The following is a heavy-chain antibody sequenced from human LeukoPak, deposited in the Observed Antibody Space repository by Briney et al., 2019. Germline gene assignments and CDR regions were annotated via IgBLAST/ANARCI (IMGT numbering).Heavy chain of an antibody. V-gene: IGHV1-69*13. CDR1: GGTFSSYA. Sequence: SVKVSCKASGGTFSSYAISWVRQAPGQGLEWMGGIIPIFGTANYAQKFQGRVTITADESTSTAYMELSSLRSEDTAVYYCASHKRIFGVVIDLDFDYWGQETLVTVSS. D-gene: IGHD3-3*01. CDR2: IIPIFGTA. CDR3: ASHKRIFGVVIDLDFDY. J-gene: IGHJ4*02.